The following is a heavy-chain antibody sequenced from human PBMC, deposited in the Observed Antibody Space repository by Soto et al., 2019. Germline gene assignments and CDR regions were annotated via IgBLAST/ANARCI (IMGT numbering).Heavy chain of an antibody. J-gene: IGHJ6*03. CDR1: GFTFSSYW. V-gene: IGHV3-7*01. Sequence: GGSLRLSCAASGFTFSSYWMSWVRQAPGKGLEWVANIKQDGSEKYYVDSVKGRFTISRDNAKNSLYLQMNSLRAEDTAVYYCARVGAYCSSTSCYAFDYYYYYMDVWGKGTTVTVSS. D-gene: IGHD2-2*01. CDR2: IKQDGSEK. CDR3: ARVGAYCSSTSCYAFDYYYYYMDV.